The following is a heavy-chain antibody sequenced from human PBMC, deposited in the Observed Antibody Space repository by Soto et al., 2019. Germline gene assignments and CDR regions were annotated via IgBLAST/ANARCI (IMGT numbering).Heavy chain of an antibody. D-gene: IGHD6-19*01. J-gene: IGHJ4*02. V-gene: IGHV1-69*02. CDR1: GGTFSSYT. Sequence: QVQLVQSGAEVKKPGSSVKVSCKASGGTFSSYTISWVRQAPGQGLEWMGRIIPILGIANYAQKFQGRVTITADKSTSTAYMELISLRSEDTAVYYCARGPNRSGWFYFDYWGQGTLVTVSS. CDR3: ARGPNRSGWFYFDY. CDR2: IIPILGIA.